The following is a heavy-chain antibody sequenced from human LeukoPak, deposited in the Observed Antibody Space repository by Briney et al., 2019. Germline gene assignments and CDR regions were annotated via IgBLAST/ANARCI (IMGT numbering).Heavy chain of an antibody. CDR2: ISGSDGTT. D-gene: IGHD2-15*01. V-gene: IGHV3-23*01. Sequence: WGSLRLSCAASGFTFSNYAMSWVSQAPGKGLEWVSGISGSDGTTYYADSVKGRFTISRDNSKNTLYLQMNSLRAEDTAVYYCARGTYCSGGSCRHYYYYYMDVWGKGTTVTVSS. J-gene: IGHJ6*03. CDR3: ARGTYCSGGSCRHYYYYYMDV. CDR1: GFTFSNYA.